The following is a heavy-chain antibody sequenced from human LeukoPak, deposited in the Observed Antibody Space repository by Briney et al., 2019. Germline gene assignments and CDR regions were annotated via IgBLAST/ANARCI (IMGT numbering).Heavy chain of an antibody. CDR3: ARIAWYFEQAFDI. V-gene: IGHV4-39*01. CDR2: IYYSGNT. Sequence: SETLSLTCTVSGDSISSRSYYWGWIRQPPGKGLEWIGSIYYSGNTYYNPSLKSRVTISVDTSKNQFSLKLSSVTAADTAVYYCARIAWYFEQAFDIWGQGTMVTVSS. D-gene: IGHD1/OR15-1a*01. CDR1: GDSISSRSYY. J-gene: IGHJ3*02.